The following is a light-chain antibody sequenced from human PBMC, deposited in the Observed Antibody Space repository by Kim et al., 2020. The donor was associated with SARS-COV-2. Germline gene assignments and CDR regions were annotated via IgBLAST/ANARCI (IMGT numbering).Light chain of an antibody. CDR3: QQYDRTPWT. J-gene: IGKJ1*01. V-gene: IGKV4-1*01. CDR1: QSVLYSSNNKNY. Sequence: ATINCKSSQSVLYSSNNKNYLAWYQQKPGQPPKLLIYWASIRESGVPDRFSGSGSGTDFTLTISSLQAEDVALYYCQQYDRTPWTFGQGTKVDIK. CDR2: WAS.